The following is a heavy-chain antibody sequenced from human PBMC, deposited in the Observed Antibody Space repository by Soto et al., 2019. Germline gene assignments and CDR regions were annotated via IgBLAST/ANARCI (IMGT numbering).Heavy chain of an antibody. CDR2: VSAYIGTT. CDR1: GYTFTSYG. J-gene: IGHJ4*02. V-gene: IGHV1-18*01. Sequence: ASVKVSCKASGYTFTSYGISWVRQAPGQGPEWVGWVSAYIGTTYYAQKLQGRVTMTADTSTNTAYMELRSLRSDDTAVYFCARTHWQPDYLEGFDFWGQGTPVTVSS. CDR3: ARTHWQPDYLEGFDF. D-gene: IGHD1-1*01.